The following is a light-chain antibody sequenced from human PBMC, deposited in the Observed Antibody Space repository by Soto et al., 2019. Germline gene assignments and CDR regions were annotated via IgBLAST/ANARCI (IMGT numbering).Light chain of an antibody. CDR2: DAS. CDR1: QNINTW. V-gene: IGKV1-5*01. Sequence: DIQMTQSPSTVSASVGDRVTITCRASQNINTWLAWYQQKPGKAPKLLIYDASTLYSGVPSRFSGSRSGTEFTLTISSLQPDDFASYYCQQYNSFAPYSFGQGTKLEI. J-gene: IGKJ2*03. CDR3: QQYNSFAPYS.